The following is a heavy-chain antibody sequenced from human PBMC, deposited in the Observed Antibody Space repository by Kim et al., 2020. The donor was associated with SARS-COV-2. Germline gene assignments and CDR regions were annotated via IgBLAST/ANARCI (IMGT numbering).Heavy chain of an antibody. D-gene: IGHD4-17*01. CDR3: ARVPYGDYRGYFDY. V-gene: IGHV1-18*01. J-gene: IGHJ4*02. Sequence: ASVKVSCKASGYIFDDYGVSWMRQAPGQGLEWMGWISTYNGNTNYAQNLQGRVTMTSDTSTSTAYMEVRGLRSDDTAVYYCARVPYGDYRGYFDYWGQGT. CDR2: ISTYNGNT. CDR1: GYIFDDYG.